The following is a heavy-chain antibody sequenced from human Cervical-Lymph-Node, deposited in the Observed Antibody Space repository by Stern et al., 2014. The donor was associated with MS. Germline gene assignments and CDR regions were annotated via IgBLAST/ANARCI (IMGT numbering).Heavy chain of an antibody. J-gene: IGHJ4*02. CDR3: ARXEGVTASRND. D-gene: IGHD1-1*01. CDR1: GYIFTRYW. V-gene: IGHV1-46*04. Sequence: QVQLVHSGAELKQPWASVRLSCKTSGYIFTRYWIHWVRQAPGQVLECLGILKPRDLDTIYAEKLRGRVTMTRESSTSTVYLDLTNLRFEDTGVYYXARXEGVTASRNDGGQGTLLTVSS. CDR2: LKPRDLDT.